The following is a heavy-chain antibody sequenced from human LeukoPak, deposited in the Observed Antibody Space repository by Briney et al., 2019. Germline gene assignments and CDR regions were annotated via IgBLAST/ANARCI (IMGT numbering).Heavy chain of an antibody. D-gene: IGHD6-13*01. J-gene: IGHJ6*03. CDR2: ITSDGRTT. Sequence: GGSLRLSCAASGFTFSSTWMHWFRQGAGKGLVWVSRITSDGRTTIYADSVKGRFSISRDNAKNTLYLQMNSLRAEDTALYYCARARGITTAFSMDVWGKGTTVTVSS. CDR1: GFTFSSTW. CDR3: ARARGITTAFSMDV. V-gene: IGHV3-74*01.